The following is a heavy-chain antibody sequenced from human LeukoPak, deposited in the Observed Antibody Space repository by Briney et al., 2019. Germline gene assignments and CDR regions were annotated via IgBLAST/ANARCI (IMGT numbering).Heavy chain of an antibody. Sequence: ASVKVSCKASGYTFTSYAMNWVRQAPGQGLEWMGWINTNTGNPTYAQGFTGRFVFSLDTSVSTAYLQISSLKAEDTAVYYCARDGRITMVRGVIITLPHYYMDVWGKGTTVTVSS. D-gene: IGHD3-10*01. CDR3: ARDGRITMVRGVIITLPHYYMDV. CDR2: INTNTGNP. V-gene: IGHV7-4-1*02. CDR1: GYTFTSYA. J-gene: IGHJ6*03.